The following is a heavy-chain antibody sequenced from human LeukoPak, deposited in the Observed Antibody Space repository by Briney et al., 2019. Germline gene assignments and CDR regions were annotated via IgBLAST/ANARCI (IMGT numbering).Heavy chain of an antibody. V-gene: IGHV4-38-2*02. Sequence: PSETLSLTCTVSGYSISNGYYWGWIRQPPGKGLEWIGNIHHTGSTNYNPSLKSRVAFSVDTSKNQFSLKVSSVIAADTAVYYCARGGGSSGWYRLDYWGQGTLVTVSS. CDR3: ARGGGSSGWYRLDY. D-gene: IGHD6-19*01. CDR2: IHHTGST. J-gene: IGHJ4*02. CDR1: GYSISNGYY.